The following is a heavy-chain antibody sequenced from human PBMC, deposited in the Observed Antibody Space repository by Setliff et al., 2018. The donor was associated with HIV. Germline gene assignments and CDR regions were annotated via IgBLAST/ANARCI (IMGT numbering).Heavy chain of an antibody. CDR2: INPNSGGT. CDR3: ARDSGSYGAFDI. CDR1: GYTFTGYY. V-gene: IGHV1-2*02. D-gene: IGHD1-26*01. J-gene: IGHJ3*02. Sequence: SVKVSCKASGYTFTGYYMHWVRQAPGQGLEWMGWINPNSGGTNYAQKFQGRVTMTRDTSISTAYMELSRLRSDDTAVYYCARDSGSYGAFDIWGQGTMVTVSS.